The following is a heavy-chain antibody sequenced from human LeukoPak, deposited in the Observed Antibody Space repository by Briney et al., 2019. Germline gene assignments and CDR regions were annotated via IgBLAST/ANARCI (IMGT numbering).Heavy chain of an antibody. CDR3: ASARYGDSYMDV. V-gene: IGHV3-21*01. CDR2: ISSSSSYI. D-gene: IGHD4-17*01. Sequence: GGSLRLSCAASGFTFSSYSMNWVRQAPGKGLAWVSSISSSSSYIYYADSVKGRFTISRDNAKNSLYLQMNSLRAEDTAVYYCASARYGDSYMDVWGKGTTVTVSS. J-gene: IGHJ6*03. CDR1: GFTFSSYS.